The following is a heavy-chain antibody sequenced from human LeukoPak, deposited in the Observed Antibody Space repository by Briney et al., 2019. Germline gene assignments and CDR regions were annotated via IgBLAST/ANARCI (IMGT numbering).Heavy chain of an antibody. CDR2: IWYDGSNK. D-gene: IGHD3-22*01. Sequence: GRSLRLSCAASGFTFSSYGMHWVRQAPGKGLEWVAVIWYDGSNKYYADSVKGRFTISRDNSKNTLYLQMNSLRAEDTAVYYYAKDEDSSGYLGWWGQGTLVTVSS. J-gene: IGHJ4*02. V-gene: IGHV3-33*06. CDR1: GFTFSSYG. CDR3: AKDEDSSGYLGW.